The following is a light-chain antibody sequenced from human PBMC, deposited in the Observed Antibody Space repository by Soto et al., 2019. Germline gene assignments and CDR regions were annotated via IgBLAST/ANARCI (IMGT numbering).Light chain of an antibody. CDR2: GLS. V-gene: IGKV3-15*01. CDR1: QSVSSN. Sequence: EVVMTQSPATLSVSPGERATLSCRASQSVSSNFLAWYQQKPGQAPRLLIYGLSIRATGIPARFSGSGSGTDFTLTISSLQSEDFAVYYCQQYSAWPLTFGGGTKVEI. J-gene: IGKJ4*01. CDR3: QQYSAWPLT.